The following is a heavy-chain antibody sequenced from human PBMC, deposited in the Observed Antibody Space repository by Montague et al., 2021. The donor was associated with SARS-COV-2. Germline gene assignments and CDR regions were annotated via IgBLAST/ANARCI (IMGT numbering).Heavy chain of an antibody. J-gene: IGHJ4*02. CDR2: IYTGGTT. D-gene: IGHD1-14*01. Sequence: SLRLSCPASGFIVSGNYMSWVRQAPGKGLDWVSVIYTGGTTFYAGSVKGRFTISRHNADNTLYLQMSSLRDDDTAVYYYAAGIGNNALAYWGQGTLVTVSS. CDR3: AAGIGNNALAY. CDR1: GFIVSGNY. V-gene: IGHV3-53*04.